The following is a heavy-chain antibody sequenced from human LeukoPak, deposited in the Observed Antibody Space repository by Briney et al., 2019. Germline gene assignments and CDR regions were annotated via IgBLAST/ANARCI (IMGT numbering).Heavy chain of an antibody. Sequence: GGSLRLSCAASGFTFSSYAMRWVRQAPGKGLEWVAAISGSRGSTSYADSVKGRFTISRDNSKNTLYLQMNSLRAEDTAVYYCARRNIAAAALDYWGQGTLVTVSS. CDR3: ARRNIAAAALDY. V-gene: IGHV3-23*01. J-gene: IGHJ4*02. D-gene: IGHD6-13*01. CDR1: GFTFSSYA. CDR2: ISGSRGST.